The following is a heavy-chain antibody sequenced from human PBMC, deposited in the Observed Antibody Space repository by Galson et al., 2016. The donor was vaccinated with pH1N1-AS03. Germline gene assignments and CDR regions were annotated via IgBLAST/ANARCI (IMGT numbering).Heavy chain of an antibody. CDR1: ELTLTNYG. D-gene: IGHD3-16*01. J-gene: IGHJ4*02. V-gene: IGHV3-30*02. Sequence: SLRLSCAASELTLTNYGMHWFRQGPGKGLEWVAFIAYDGSYVNYADFVKGRFTISRDSSKSTLYLRMNSLRPEDTAVYYCAKDCGLGGSHDDWGQGTLVTVSS. CDR2: IAYDGSYV. CDR3: AKDCGLGGSHDD.